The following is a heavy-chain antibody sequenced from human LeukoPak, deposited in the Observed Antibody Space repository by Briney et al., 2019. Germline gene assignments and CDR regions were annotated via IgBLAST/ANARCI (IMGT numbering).Heavy chain of an antibody. CDR3: ARDQYYYDSSGYYRFDY. Sequence: SETLSLTCTVSGGSITSYYWSWIRQPAGKGLEWIGRIHTSGSTNYNSSLKSRVTMSVDMSKNQFSLKLSSVTAADTAVYYCARDQYYYDSSGYYRFDYWGQGTLVTVSS. J-gene: IGHJ4*02. V-gene: IGHV4-4*07. CDR1: GGSITSYY. CDR2: IHTSGST. D-gene: IGHD3-22*01.